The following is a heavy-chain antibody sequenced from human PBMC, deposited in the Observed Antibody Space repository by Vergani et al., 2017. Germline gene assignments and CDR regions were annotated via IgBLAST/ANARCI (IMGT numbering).Heavy chain of an antibody. CDR1: GGTFSSYA. CDR2: SLPIFGTA. CDR3: ARDLNYYDSSGYPRAPFDY. J-gene: IGHJ4*02. Sequence: QVQLVQSGAEVKKPGSSVKVSCKASGGTFSSYAISWVRQAPGQGLEWMGRSLPIFGTANYGQKFQGRVTITADESTSTAYMELSSLRSEDTAVYYCARDLNYYDSSGYPRAPFDYWGQGTLVTVSS. D-gene: IGHD3-22*01. V-gene: IGHV1-69*13.